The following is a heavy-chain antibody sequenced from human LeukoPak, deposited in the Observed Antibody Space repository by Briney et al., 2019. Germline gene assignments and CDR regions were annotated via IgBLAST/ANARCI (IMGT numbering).Heavy chain of an antibody. CDR1: GGSISSSSYY. Sequence: SETLSLTCTVSGGSISSSSYYWGWIRQPPGKGLEWIGSIYYSGSTYYNPSLRSRVTISVDTSKNQFSLKLRSVTAADTAVYYCARISSSNWYNERGAFDVWGQGTMVTVSS. D-gene: IGHD6-13*01. J-gene: IGHJ3*01. V-gene: IGHV4-39*07. CDR2: IYYSGST. CDR3: ARISSSNWYNERGAFDV.